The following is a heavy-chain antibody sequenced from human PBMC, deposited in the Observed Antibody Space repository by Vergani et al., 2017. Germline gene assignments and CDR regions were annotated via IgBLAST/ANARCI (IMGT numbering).Heavy chain of an antibody. J-gene: IGHJ4*02. CDR2: IWYDGSNK. D-gene: IGHD6-19*01. CDR3: TTETARRGYSSGWFFDY. CDR1: GFTFSSYG. Sequence: QVQLVESGGGVVQPGRSLRLSCAASGFTFSSYGMHWVRQAPGKGLEWVAVIWYDGSNKYYADSVKGRFTISRDNSKNTLYLQMNSLRAEDTAVYYCTTETARRGYSSGWFFDYWGQGTLVTVSS. V-gene: IGHV3-33*01.